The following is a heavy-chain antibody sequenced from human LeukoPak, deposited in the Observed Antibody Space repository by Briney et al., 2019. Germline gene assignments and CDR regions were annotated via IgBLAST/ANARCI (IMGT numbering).Heavy chain of an antibody. Sequence: SQTLSLTCAISGDSVSSNSAAWNWIRQSPSRGPEWLGRTYYRSKWYNDYAVSVKSRITINPDTSKNQFSLQLNSVTPEDTAVYYCARGPDRSGYYGFDYWGQGTLVTVSS. CDR2: TYYRSKWYN. J-gene: IGHJ4*02. CDR3: ARGPDRSGYYGFDY. V-gene: IGHV6-1*01. D-gene: IGHD3-22*01. CDR1: GDSVSSNSAA.